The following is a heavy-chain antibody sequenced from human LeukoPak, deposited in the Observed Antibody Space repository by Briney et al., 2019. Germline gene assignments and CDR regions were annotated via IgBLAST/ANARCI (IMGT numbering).Heavy chain of an antibody. Sequence: GGSLRLSCAASGFTFSSHEMNWVRQSPGKGLEWVSYISSSGYTIYYADFVQGRFTISSDNAKNSLYLQMNSLRAEDTAVYYCVRDGQYSGSYNWFDPWGQGTLVTVSS. J-gene: IGHJ5*02. D-gene: IGHD1-26*01. CDR1: GFTFSSHE. CDR3: VRDGQYSGSYNWFDP. V-gene: IGHV3-48*03. CDR2: ISSSGYTI.